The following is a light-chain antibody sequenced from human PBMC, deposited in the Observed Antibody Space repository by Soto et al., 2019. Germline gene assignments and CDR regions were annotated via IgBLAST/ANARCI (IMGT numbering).Light chain of an antibody. CDR2: QDS. Sequence: VLTQPPSVSVSPGQTASITCSGDKLGDKYACWYQQKPGQSPVLVIYQDSKRPSGIPERFSGSNSGNTATLTISGTQAMDEADYYCQAWDSSTVVFGGGTKLTVL. V-gene: IGLV3-1*01. CDR3: QAWDSSTVV. J-gene: IGLJ2*01. CDR1: KLGDKY.